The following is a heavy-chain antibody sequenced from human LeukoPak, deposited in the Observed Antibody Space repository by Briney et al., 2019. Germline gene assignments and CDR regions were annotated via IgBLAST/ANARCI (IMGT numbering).Heavy chain of an antibody. J-gene: IGHJ6*03. D-gene: IGHD4-17*01. CDR3: ARSGDTVTTRYYYMDV. Sequence: PGGSLRLSCAASRFTFSSYWMSWVRQAPGKGVEWVANIKQKGSEKYYVDSVKGGFTISRDNAKNSLYLQMNSLRVEDTAVYYCARSGDTVTTRYYYMDVWGKGTTVTVSS. CDR1: RFTFSSYW. CDR2: IKQKGSEK. V-gene: IGHV3-7*01.